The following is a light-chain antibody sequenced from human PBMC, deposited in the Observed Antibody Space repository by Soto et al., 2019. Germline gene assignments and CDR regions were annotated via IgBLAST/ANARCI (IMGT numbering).Light chain of an antibody. V-gene: IGLV1-51*02. CDR2: EDN. J-gene: IGLJ2*01. CDR1: SSNIGSYY. CDR3: GAWDTSLSGGI. Sequence: QSVLTQPPSVSASPGQTVTISCSGSSSNIGSYYVSWYQQLPGTAPKLLIYEDNKRPSGIPDRFSGSKSGTSATLDITGLQTGDEADYYCGAWDTSLSGGIFGGGTKLTVL.